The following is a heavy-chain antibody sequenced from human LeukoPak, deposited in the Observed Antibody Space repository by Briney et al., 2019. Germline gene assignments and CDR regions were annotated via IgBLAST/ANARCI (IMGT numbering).Heavy chain of an antibody. J-gene: IGHJ5*02. Sequence: ASVKVSCKASGYTFTSYGISWVRQAPGQGLEWMGWISAYNGNTNYAQKLQGRVTMNADTSTSTAYMELRSLRSDDTAVYYCARDKIRSIVGATISSFGWFDPWGQGTLVTVSS. V-gene: IGHV1-18*01. D-gene: IGHD1-26*01. CDR3: ARDKIRSIVGATISSFGWFDP. CDR1: GYTFTSYG. CDR2: ISAYNGNT.